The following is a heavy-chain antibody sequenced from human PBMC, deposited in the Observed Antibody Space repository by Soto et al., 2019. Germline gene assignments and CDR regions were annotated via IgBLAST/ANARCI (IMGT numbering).Heavy chain of an antibody. CDR2: IDYNGVT. V-gene: IGHV4-39*01. J-gene: IGHJ4*02. D-gene: IGHD2-15*01. Sequence: SKTLSLTYTVSGGSIYRSGYYWGWIRQPPGRGLEWIGNIDYNGVTYSNPSLKSRVTISRDTTKNQFSLKLTSVTAADTALYYCGKVLVGATGHTDSDSWGPGTLVTVSS. CDR1: GGSIYRSGYY. CDR3: GKVLVGATGHTDSDS.